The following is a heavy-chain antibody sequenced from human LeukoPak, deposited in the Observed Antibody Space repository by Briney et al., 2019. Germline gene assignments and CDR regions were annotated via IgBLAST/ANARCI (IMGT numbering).Heavy chain of an antibody. Sequence: GESLRLSCEASGFIFSNYGMHWVRQAPGKGLEWVALIWYDGQAKFYADSVKGRFTISRDNSGNTLFLHMTSLRVEDTAVYYCAREWGRIAVAGGPGYWGQGALVTVSS. D-gene: IGHD6-19*01. V-gene: IGHV3-33*01. CDR2: IWYDGQAK. CDR3: AREWGRIAVAGGPGY. J-gene: IGHJ4*02. CDR1: GFIFSNYG.